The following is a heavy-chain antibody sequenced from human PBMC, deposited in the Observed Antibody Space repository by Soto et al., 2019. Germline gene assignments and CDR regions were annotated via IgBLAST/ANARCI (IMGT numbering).Heavy chain of an antibody. D-gene: IGHD1-26*01. J-gene: IGHJ6*02. CDR3: ARRQISPPTRGAASARGGMDV. V-gene: IGHV3-33*01. Sequence: QVQLVGSGGGVVQPGRSLRISCAASGFTFNNYGMHWVRQAPGKGPEWVAVIWNDGNGYYYANSVKGRFSISRDNSKNTLYLQMSSLRVEDTAVYYCARRQISPPTRGAASARGGMDVWGQGTTVTVSS. CDR1: GFTFNNYG. CDR2: IWNDGNGY.